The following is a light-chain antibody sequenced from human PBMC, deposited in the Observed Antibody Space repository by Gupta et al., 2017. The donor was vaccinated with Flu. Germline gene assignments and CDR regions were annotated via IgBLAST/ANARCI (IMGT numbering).Light chain of an antibody. CDR1: QRSSSW. J-gene: IGKJ1*01. Sequence: KMTQSPSTLSASVGDRVTITCRASQRSSSWLAWYQQKPGKAPKHLIYKAASLEIGGPSRFIGSGSGTKDFTPTSSRQPDDVSTDYYHQQNCNFGTFGQGTXVEIK. V-gene: IGKV1-5*03. CDR3: HQQNCNFGT. CDR2: KAA.